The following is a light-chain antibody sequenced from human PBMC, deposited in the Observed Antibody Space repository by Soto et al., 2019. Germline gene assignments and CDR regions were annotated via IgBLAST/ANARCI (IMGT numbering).Light chain of an antibody. V-gene: IGKV3-20*01. CDR3: QQYGSSRYT. Sequence: EIVLTQSPGTLSLSPGERATLSCRASQSVSSSYLAWYQQKPGQAPRLLIYGASSRATGIPDRFSGSGSGTDLTLTISRLEPEDFAVYYCQQYGSSRYTLGQGTKLEIK. CDR1: QSVSSSY. J-gene: IGKJ2*01. CDR2: GAS.